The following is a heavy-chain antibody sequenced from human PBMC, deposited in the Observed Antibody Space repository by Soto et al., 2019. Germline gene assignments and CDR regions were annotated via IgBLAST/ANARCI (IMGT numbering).Heavy chain of an antibody. CDR2: ISSSGSTI. D-gene: IGHD3-3*01. CDR3: ARGHRITIFGVVINLSYYYYGMDV. Sequence: GGSLRLSCAASGFTFSSYEMNWVRQAPGKGLEWVSYISSSGSTIYYADSVKGRFTISRDNAKNSLYLQMNSLRAEDTAVYYCARGHRITIFGVVINLSYYYYGMDVWGQGTTVTVSS. V-gene: IGHV3-48*03. J-gene: IGHJ6*02. CDR1: GFTFSSYE.